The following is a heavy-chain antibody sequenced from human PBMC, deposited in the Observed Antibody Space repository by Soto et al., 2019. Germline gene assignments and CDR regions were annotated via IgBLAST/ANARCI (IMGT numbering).Heavy chain of an antibody. CDR2: ITSSSDTI. CDR3: AKERWEGYGMDV. V-gene: IGHV3-48*01. J-gene: IGHJ6*02. CDR1: GFTISSCH. D-gene: IGHD1-26*01. Sequence: GGSMRLSCAASGFTISSCHMNWIRQAQGRGLEWVAYITSSSDTIYYSDSVKGRFTISRDNSKNTLYLQMNSLRAEDTAVYYCAKERWEGYGMDVWGQGTTVTVSS.